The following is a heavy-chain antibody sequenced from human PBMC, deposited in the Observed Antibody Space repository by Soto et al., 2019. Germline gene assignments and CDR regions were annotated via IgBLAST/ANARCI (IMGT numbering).Heavy chain of an antibody. V-gene: IGHV1-69*06. D-gene: IGHD2-2*01. Sequence: QVQLVQSGAEVKKPGSSVKVSCKASGGTFSSYAISWVRQAPGQGLEWMGGIIPIFGTANYAQKFQGRVTITADKSTSTAYMKLSSLRSEDTAVYYCAREAVGYCSSTSCYRPGYYYYGMDVWGQGTTVTVSS. J-gene: IGHJ6*02. CDR2: IIPIFGTA. CDR1: GGTFSSYA. CDR3: AREAVGYCSSTSCYRPGYYYYGMDV.